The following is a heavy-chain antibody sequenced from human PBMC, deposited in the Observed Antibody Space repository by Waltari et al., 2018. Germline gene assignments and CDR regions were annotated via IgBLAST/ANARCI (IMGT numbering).Heavy chain of an antibody. J-gene: IGHJ6*02. D-gene: IGHD3-3*01. CDR2: INHKGRT. CDR3: ARGGSGVVIYYYYYYGMDV. V-gene: IGHV4-34*01. CDR1: GGSFSGYY. Sequence: QVQLQQWGAGLLKPSETLSLTCAVYGGSFSGYYWSWIRQPPGKGLEWIGEINHKGRTNYNPSLKSRVTISVDTSKNQFSLKRSCVTAADTAVYYCARGGSGVVIYYYYYYGMDVWGQGTTVTVSS.